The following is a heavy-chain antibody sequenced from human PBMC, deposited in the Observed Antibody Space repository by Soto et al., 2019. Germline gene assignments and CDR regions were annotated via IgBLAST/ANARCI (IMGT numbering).Heavy chain of an antibody. CDR2: INPSGGST. D-gene: IGHD3-10*01. CDR1: GYTFTSYY. Sequence: GASVKVSCKASGYTFTSYYMHWVRQAPGQGLEWMGIINPSGGSTSYAQKFQGRVTMTRDTSTSTVYMELSSLRSEDTAVYYCARGVGRYYGSEPLDVWGQGTTVTVSS. J-gene: IGHJ6*02. CDR3: ARGVGRYYGSEPLDV. V-gene: IGHV1-46*03.